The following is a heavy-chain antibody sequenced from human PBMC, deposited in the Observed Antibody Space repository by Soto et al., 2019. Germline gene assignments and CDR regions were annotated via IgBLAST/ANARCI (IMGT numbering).Heavy chain of an antibody. CDR1: GFTFSVYA. Sequence: EVQLLESGGGFVQPGGSLRLSCAATGFTFSVYAMTWVRQAPGKGLEWVSAVTANGGSTYSADSVKGRFTISRDNSKNTMFPPMNRLRAEDTAVYYCASLGVGDWANYYYYYGMDVWGQGTTVTVSS. J-gene: IGHJ6*02. CDR2: VTANGGST. CDR3: ASLGVGDWANYYYYYGMDV. V-gene: IGHV3-23*01. D-gene: IGHD2-21*02.